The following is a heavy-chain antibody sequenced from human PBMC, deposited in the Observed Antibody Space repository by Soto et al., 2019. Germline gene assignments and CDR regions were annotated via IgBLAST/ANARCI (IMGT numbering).Heavy chain of an antibody. J-gene: IGHJ4*01. Sequence: GSLRLSCAASGFAFSNAWINWVRQAPGKGLQWVGRIKSKTGGGSADYAAPVKGRFAVSRDDSKNIVYLQMNSLKIEDTAVYYCTTDSRTTMPEVRFDYWGHGTLVTVSS. CDR3: TTDSRTTMPEVRFDY. CDR2: IKSKTGGGSA. CDR1: GFAFSNAW. V-gene: IGHV3-15*07. D-gene: IGHD3-10*01.